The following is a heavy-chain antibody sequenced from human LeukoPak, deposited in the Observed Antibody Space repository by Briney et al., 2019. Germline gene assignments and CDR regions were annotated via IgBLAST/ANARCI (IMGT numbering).Heavy chain of an antibody. CDR3: ARGPEWYGNYALDY. V-gene: IGHV4-59*01. CDR2: IHSTVST. Sequence: SETLSLTCTVSGGSINPFYWSWIRQSPGKGLEWIGYIHSTVSTDYNPSLKSRLTISVDTSKDQFSLNLRSVTAADTAVYYCARGPEWYGNYALDYWGQGIVVTVTS. D-gene: IGHD3-3*01. J-gene: IGHJ4*02. CDR1: GGSINPFY.